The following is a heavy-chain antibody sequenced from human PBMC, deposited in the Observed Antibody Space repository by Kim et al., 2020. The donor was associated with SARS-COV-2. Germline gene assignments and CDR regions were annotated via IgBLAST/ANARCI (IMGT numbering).Heavy chain of an antibody. CDR1: GYTFTDYY. D-gene: IGHD3-22*01. CDR2: INPNSGGT. V-gene: IGHV1-2*06. CDR3: ARDLNYGSSGYNGDY. Sequence: ASVKVSCKAFGYTFTDYYIHWVRQAPGQGLEWVGRINPNSGGTNYAQKFQGRVTMTRDTSITTAYMELSRLRSDDTAMYYCARDLNYGSSGYNGDYWGQGTLVTVSS. J-gene: IGHJ4*02.